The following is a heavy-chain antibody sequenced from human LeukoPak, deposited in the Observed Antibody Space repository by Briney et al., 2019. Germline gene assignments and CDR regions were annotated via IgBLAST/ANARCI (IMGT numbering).Heavy chain of an antibody. D-gene: IGHD2-2*01. J-gene: IGHJ4*02. CDR3: AGGYCSSTSCHRYFDY. Sequence: SETLSLTCAVYGGSFSGYYWSWIRQPPGKGLEWIGEINHSGSTNYNPSLKSRVTISVDTSKNQFSLKLSSVTAADTAVYYCAGGYCSSTSCHRYFDYRGQGTLVTVSS. CDR2: INHSGST. V-gene: IGHV4-34*01. CDR1: GGSFSGYY.